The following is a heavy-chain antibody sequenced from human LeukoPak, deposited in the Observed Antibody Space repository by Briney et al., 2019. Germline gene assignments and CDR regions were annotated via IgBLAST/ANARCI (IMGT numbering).Heavy chain of an antibody. CDR2: INPNSGGT. Sequence: VKVSCKASGYTFTCYYMHWVRQAPGQGLEWMGWINPNSGGTNYAQKFQGRVTMTRDTSISTAYMELSRLRSDDTAVYYCAREEVITSLFDYWGQGTPVTVSS. CDR3: AREEVITSLFDY. D-gene: IGHD3-22*01. V-gene: IGHV1-2*02. J-gene: IGHJ4*02. CDR1: GYTFTCYY.